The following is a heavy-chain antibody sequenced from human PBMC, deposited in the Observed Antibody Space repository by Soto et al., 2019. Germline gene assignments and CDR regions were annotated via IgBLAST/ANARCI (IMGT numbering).Heavy chain of an antibody. Sequence: QVQLVQSGAEVKKPGSSVKVSCKASGGTFSSYAISWVRQAPGQGLEWMGGIIPIFGTANYAQKFQGRVTITADESTSTAYTELRSLRSEDTAVYYCASHLAAVAGVFDYWGQGTLVTVSS. J-gene: IGHJ4*02. D-gene: IGHD6-19*01. CDR1: GGTFSSYA. CDR3: ASHLAAVAGVFDY. CDR2: IIPIFGTA. V-gene: IGHV1-69*12.